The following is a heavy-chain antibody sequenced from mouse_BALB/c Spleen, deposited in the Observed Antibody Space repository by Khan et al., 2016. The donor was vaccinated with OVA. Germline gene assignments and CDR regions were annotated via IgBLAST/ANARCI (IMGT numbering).Heavy chain of an antibody. V-gene: IGHV9-3-1*01. D-gene: IGHD4-1*02. J-gene: IGHJ1*01. CDR1: GYTFTNYG. Sequence: QIQLVQSGPGLKKPGETVKISCKASGYTFTNYGMNWVKQAPGKGLKWMGWINTYTGKPTYADDFKGRSAFSLDTSASTAYLQIKNIRNEETATTFWSRSNSNWNFNVWGAGTTVTVSS. CDR3: SRSNSNWNFNV. CDR2: INTYTGKP.